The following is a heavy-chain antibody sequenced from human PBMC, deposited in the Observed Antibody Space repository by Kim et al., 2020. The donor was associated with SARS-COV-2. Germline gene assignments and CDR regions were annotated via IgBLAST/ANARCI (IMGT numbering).Heavy chain of an antibody. Sequence: GGSLRLSCSASGFTFSSYAMHWVRQAPGKGLEYVSGISTNGGSTYYADSVKDRFIISRDNSRNMLNLQMSSLRSEDTAVYYCVKERTSGWYDFAYWGQGTLFSVS. CDR3: VKERTSGWYDFAY. CDR1: GFTFSSYA. CDR2: ISTNGGST. V-gene: IGHV3-64D*06. J-gene: IGHJ4*02. D-gene: IGHD6-19*01.